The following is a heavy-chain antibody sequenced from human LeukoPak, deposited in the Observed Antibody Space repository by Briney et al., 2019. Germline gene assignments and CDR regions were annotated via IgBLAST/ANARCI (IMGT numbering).Heavy chain of an antibody. D-gene: IGHD5-18*01. CDR2: IYSGGST. J-gene: IGHJ4*02. CDR3: ASQGGYSDGYPFDY. V-gene: IGHV3-66*04. Sequence: GGSLRLSCAASGFTVSSNYMSWVRQAPGKGLEWVSVIYSGGSTYYADSVKGRFTVSRDNSKNTLYLQMNSLRAGDTAVYYCASQGGYSDGYPFDYWGRGTLVTVSS. CDR1: GFTVSSNY.